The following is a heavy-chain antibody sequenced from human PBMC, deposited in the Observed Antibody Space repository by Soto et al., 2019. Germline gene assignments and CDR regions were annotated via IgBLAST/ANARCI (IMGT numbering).Heavy chain of an antibody. Sequence: GGSLRLSCAASGFTFSSYSMNWVRQAPGKGLEWVSYISSSSSTIYYADSVKGRFTISRDNAKNSLYLQMNSLRAEDTAVYYCAREPPYYDSSGYFDFDYWGQGTLVTVSS. CDR2: ISSSSSTI. D-gene: IGHD3-22*01. CDR3: AREPPYYDSSGYFDFDY. V-gene: IGHV3-48*01. CDR1: GFTFSSYS. J-gene: IGHJ4*02.